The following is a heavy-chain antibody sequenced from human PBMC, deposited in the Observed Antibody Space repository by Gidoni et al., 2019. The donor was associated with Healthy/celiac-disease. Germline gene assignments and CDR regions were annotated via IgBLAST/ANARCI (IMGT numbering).Heavy chain of an antibody. CDR1: GYTPPQLS. V-gene: IGHV1-24*01. CDR2: FDPEDGET. D-gene: IGHD3-3*01. Sequence: QVQLVQSGAEVKKPGASVKVSCKVSGYTPPQLSMPWVRQAPGKGLEWMGGFDPEDGETIYAQKFQGRVTMTEDTSTDTAYMELSSLRSEDTAVYYCATRLRFLEWPYSAGFDPWGQGTLVTVSS. CDR3: ATRLRFLEWPYSAGFDP. J-gene: IGHJ5*02.